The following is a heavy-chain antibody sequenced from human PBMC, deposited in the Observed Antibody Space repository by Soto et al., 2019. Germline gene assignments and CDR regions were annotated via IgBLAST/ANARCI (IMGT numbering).Heavy chain of an antibody. J-gene: IGHJ6*02. V-gene: IGHV3-66*01. CDR1: GFTVSSHY. Sequence: EVQLVESGGGLVQPGGSRRLSCAASGFTVSSHYMNWVRQAPGKGLEWVSVIYSGGSTYYADSVKGRFTISRDNSKNTLYLQMNSLRAEDTAVYYCADLYGVDVWGQGTTVTVSS. CDR2: IYSGGST. CDR3: ADLYGVDV.